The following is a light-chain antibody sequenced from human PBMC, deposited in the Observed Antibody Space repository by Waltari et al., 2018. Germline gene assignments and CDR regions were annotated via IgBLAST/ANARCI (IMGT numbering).Light chain of an antibody. Sequence: VGNRSTITCRASQNINNYLNWYQQRPGKAPKLLIYAASTLQSGAPSRFGGSGSGTDFTLTITSLQPEDFATYFCQQGYRTPLTFGGGTKVEIK. J-gene: IGKJ4*01. CDR3: QQGYRTPLT. CDR2: AAS. CDR1: QNINNY. V-gene: IGKV1-39*01.